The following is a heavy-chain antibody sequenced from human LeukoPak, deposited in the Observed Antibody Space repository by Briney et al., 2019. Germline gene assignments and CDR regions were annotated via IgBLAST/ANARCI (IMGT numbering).Heavy chain of an antibody. CDR2: IYYTGST. V-gene: IGHV4-59*12. CDR1: GGSISSYY. J-gene: IGHJ5*02. CDR3: ASYYYDGSGTNWFDP. D-gene: IGHD3-22*01. Sequence: SETLSLTCTVSGGSISSYYWSWIRQPPGKGLEWIGYIYYTGSTNYNPSLKSRVTISVDTSKNQFSLELSSVTAADTAVYYCASYYYDGSGTNWFDPWGQGTLVTVSS.